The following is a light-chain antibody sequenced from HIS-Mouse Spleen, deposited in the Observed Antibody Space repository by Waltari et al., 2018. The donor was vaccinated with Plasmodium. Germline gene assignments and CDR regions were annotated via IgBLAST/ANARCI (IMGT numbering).Light chain of an antibody. CDR2: EDS. J-gene: IGLJ3*02. CDR1: ALPKKY. CDR3: YSTDSSGNHRV. Sequence: SYELTQPPSVSVSPGQTARITCSGDALPKKYAYWYQQKSGQAPVLVIYEDSKRPSGIPVCFAGSSEGTMATLTISGAQVEDEADYYCYSTDSSGNHRVFGGGTKLTVL. V-gene: IGLV3-10*01.